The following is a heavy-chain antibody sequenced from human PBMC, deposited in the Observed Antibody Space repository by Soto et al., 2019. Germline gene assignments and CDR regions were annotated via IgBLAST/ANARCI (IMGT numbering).Heavy chain of an antibody. CDR2: ISVSGYTT. J-gene: IGHJ4*02. V-gene: IGHV3-23*01. CDR3: AKGSYRPHDY. D-gene: IGHD1-26*01. CDR1: VFTFSTYA. Sequence: PGGSLRLSCAASVFTFSTYAMSWVRQAPGKWLEWFSAISVSGYTTXXANSVKGRXTISRYNSKNTXYLQKXSLRAEDTAVYYCAKGSYRPHDYWCQGTLVTVSS.